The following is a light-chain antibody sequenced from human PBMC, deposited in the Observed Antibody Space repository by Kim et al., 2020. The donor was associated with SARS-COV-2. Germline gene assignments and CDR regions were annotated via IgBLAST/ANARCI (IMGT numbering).Light chain of an antibody. CDR2: DAS. CDR3: QQRTNWPPFT. V-gene: IGKV3-11*01. Sequence: DIVLTQFPATLSLSPGETATLSCRASQSVSNYLAWYQQKPGQAPRLLIYDASNRAPGIPARFSASGSGTDFTLTISSLEPEDFAVYYCQQRTNWPPFTFGQGTKLEI. CDR1: QSVSNY. J-gene: IGKJ2*01.